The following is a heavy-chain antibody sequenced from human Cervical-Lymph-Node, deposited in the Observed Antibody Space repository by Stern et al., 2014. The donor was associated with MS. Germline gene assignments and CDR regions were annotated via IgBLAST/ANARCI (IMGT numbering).Heavy chain of an antibody. CDR3: ATGSWGSGWSNDAFDI. CDR1: GYTLTELS. CDR2: FAPEDGET. J-gene: IGHJ3*02. D-gene: IGHD6-19*01. Sequence: QVQLVQSGAEVKKPGASVKVSCKGSGYTLTELSMHWVRQAPGQGLEWMGGFAPEDGETIYAQQVQGRVNRTEDTSTDTAYMELSSLRSEDTAVYYCATGSWGSGWSNDAFDIWGQGTMVTVSS. V-gene: IGHV1-24*01.